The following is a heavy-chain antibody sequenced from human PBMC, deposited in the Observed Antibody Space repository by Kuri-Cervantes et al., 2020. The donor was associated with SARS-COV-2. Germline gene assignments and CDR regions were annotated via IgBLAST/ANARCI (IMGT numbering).Heavy chain of an antibody. V-gene: IGHV1-2*02. CDR2: INPNSGGT. D-gene: IGHD4-17*01. CDR3: ARVGFGDYEIDY. J-gene: IGHJ4*02. Sequence: ASVKVSCKASGYTFTGYYMHWMRQAPGQGLEWVGWINPNSGGTNYAQKFQGRVTMTRDTSISTAYMELSRLRSDDTAVYYCARVGFGDYEIDYWGQGTLVTVSS. CDR1: GYTFTGYY.